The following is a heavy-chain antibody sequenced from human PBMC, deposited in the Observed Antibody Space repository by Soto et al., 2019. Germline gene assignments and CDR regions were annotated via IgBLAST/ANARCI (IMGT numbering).Heavy chain of an antibody. Sequence: EVQLVESGGGLVQPGGSLRLSCAASGFTSSTYWMSWVRQAPGKGLEWVANIKEDGSEKYYVDSVKGRFTISRDNANNSLYLQTNSLRAEDTAVYYCVRVGRLGGYWGQGTLVTVSS. CDR3: VRVGRLGGY. CDR1: GFTSSTYW. V-gene: IGHV3-7*03. D-gene: IGHD3-16*01. CDR2: IKEDGSEK. J-gene: IGHJ4*02.